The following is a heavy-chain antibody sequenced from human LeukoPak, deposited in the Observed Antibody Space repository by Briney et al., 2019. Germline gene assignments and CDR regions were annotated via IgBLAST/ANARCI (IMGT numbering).Heavy chain of an antibody. D-gene: IGHD3-9*01. CDR2: INHSGST. V-gene: IGHV4-34*01. Sequence: SETLSLTCAVYGGSFSGYYWSWIRQPPGKGLEWIGEINHSGSTNYNPSLKSRVTISVDTSKNQFSLRLSSVTAADTAVYYCARGTYDILTGYFNWFDPWGQGTLVTVSS. J-gene: IGHJ5*02. CDR1: GGSFSGYY. CDR3: ARGTYDILTGYFNWFDP.